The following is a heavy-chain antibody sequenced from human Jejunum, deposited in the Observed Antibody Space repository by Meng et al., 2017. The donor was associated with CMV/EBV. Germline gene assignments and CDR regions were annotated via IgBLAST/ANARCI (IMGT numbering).Heavy chain of an antibody. CDR3: ARESGSYYWFDP. CDR2: IYTSGST. D-gene: IGHD1-26*01. V-gene: IGHV4-4*07. CDR1: AGSISGYY. J-gene: IGHJ5*02. Sequence: QVQLQGLGPGLVKSSETLSLPRFVSAGSISGYYWSWIRQPAGKGLEWIGRIYTSGSTHYNPSLKSRLTMSVDLSNNQISLKLRSVTAADTAVYYCARESGSYYWFDPWGQGTLVTVSS.